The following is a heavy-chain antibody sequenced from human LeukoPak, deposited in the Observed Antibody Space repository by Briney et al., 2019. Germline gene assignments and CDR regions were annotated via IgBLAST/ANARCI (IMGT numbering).Heavy chain of an antibody. J-gene: IGHJ4*02. D-gene: IGHD3-3*01. CDR1: GFTFXXYA. CDR2: ISGSGGST. CDR3: AKGADFWSGFDY. V-gene: IGHV3-23*01. Sequence: LXXXXXAXGFTFXXYAMSWVRQAPGKXLEWGSAISGSGGSTYYADSVKGRFTISRDNSKNTLYLQMNSLRAEDTAVYYCAKGADFWSGFDYWGQGTLVTVSS.